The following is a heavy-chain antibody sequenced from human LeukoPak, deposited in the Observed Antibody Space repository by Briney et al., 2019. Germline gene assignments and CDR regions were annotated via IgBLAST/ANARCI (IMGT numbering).Heavy chain of an antibody. Sequence: GASVKVSCKSSGYTFTSHDINWVRQATGQGLEWMGWMNPDSGSTGYAQKFQGRVTMTRNTSISTAYMELSSLRSEDSAVYYCARNGQQVRYFQHWGQGTLVTVSS. D-gene: IGHD6-13*01. CDR2: MNPDSGST. CDR1: GYTFTSHD. V-gene: IGHV1-8*01. J-gene: IGHJ1*01. CDR3: ARNGQQVRYFQH.